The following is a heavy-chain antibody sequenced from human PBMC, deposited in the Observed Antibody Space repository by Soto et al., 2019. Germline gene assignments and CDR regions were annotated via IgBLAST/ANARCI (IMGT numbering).Heavy chain of an antibody. CDR2: ISGSGGST. J-gene: IGHJ6*02. D-gene: IGHD6-13*01. V-gene: IGHV3-23*01. CDR1: GFTFSSYA. CDR3: AKDFGIAAAGQDYYYYYDMDV. Sequence: PGGSLRLSCAASGFTFSSYAMSWVRQAPGKGLEWVSAISGSGGSTYYADSVKGRFTISRDNSKNTLYLQMNSLRAEDTAVYYYAKDFGIAAAGQDYYYYYDMDVWGQETRVTVSS.